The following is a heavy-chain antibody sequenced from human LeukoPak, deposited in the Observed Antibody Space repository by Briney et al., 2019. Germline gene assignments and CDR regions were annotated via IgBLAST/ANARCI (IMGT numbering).Heavy chain of an antibody. J-gene: IGHJ3*02. CDR2: IWYDGSNK. D-gene: IGHD3-22*01. Sequence: GGSLRLSCAASGFTFSNYGMHWVRQAPGKGLEWVAVIWYDGSNKYYADSVKGRFTISRDNSKNTLYLQMNSLRAEDTAVYYCATDSNAFDIWGQGTMVTVSS. V-gene: IGHV3-33*01. CDR3: ATDSNAFDI. CDR1: GFTFSNYG.